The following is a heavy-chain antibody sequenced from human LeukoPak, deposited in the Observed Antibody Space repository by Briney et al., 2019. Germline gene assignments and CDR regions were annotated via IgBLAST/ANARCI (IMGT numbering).Heavy chain of an antibody. Sequence: SETLSLTCAVYGGSFSGYYWSWIRQPPGKGLEWIGYIYYSGSTIYNPSLKSRVTISVDSSKNQVSLKLSSVTAADTAVYYCARVKSSGWYVYYFDYWGQGTLVTVSS. J-gene: IGHJ4*02. CDR1: GGSFSGYY. D-gene: IGHD6-19*01. CDR3: ARVKSSGWYVYYFDY. CDR2: IYYSGST. V-gene: IGHV4-59*01.